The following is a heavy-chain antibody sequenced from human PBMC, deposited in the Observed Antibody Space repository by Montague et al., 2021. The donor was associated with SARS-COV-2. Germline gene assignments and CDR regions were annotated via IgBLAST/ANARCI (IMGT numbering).Heavy chain of an antibody. D-gene: IGHD1-26*01. CDR3: ARAKWGLTWYFDL. CDR1: GFTFSTYV. CDR2: IFSGGNRS. J-gene: IGHJ2*01. Sequence: SLRPSCAASGFTFSTYVMTWVRQAPGKGLEWVSLIFSGGNRSYYGDSVKGRFTISRDNSKNTLDLQMNTLGGDDTAVYYCARAKWGLTWYFDLWGRGTLVTVSS. V-gene: IGHV3-23*03.